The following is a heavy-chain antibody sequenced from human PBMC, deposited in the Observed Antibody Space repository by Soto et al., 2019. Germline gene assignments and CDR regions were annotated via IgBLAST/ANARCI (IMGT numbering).Heavy chain of an antibody. CDR1: GYPVTAYY. Sequence: QLHLVQSGAVVKKPGASVTVSCSASGYPVTAYYMHWVRQSPGRGLEWMGGINPATGAAKYTQTCQGSVTMTRDTSTSTVFMELSGLTSEDTAGFYCARGGGVGVAGSAAFDMWGQGTLVTVSS. D-gene: IGHD3-3*01. CDR3: ARGGGVGVAGSAAFDM. CDR2: INPATGAA. V-gene: IGHV1-2*02. J-gene: IGHJ3*02.